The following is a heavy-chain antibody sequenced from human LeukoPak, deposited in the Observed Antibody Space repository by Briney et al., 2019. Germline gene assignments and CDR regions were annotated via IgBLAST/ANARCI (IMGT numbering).Heavy chain of an antibody. Sequence: SETLSLTCTVSGGSISSYYWSWIRQPPGKGLEWTGYIYYSGSTNYNPSLKSRVTISVDTSKNQFSLKLSSVTAADTAVYYCAMYSSSSLGNVKNYWGQGTLVTVSS. CDR1: GGSISSYY. CDR3: AMYSSSSLGNVKNY. V-gene: IGHV4-59*01. D-gene: IGHD6-6*01. J-gene: IGHJ4*02. CDR2: IYYSGST.